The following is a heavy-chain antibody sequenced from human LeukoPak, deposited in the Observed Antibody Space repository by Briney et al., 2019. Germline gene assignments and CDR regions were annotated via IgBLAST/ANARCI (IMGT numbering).Heavy chain of an antibody. CDR2: IIPIFGTA. CDR3: ARELRLGELSFAFDY. V-gene: IGHV1-69*05. Sequence: SVKVSCKASGGTFSSYAISWVRQAPGQGREWMGRIIPIFGTANYAQKFQGRVTITTDESTSTAYMELSSLRSEDTAVYYCARELRLGELSFAFDYWGQGTLVTVSS. J-gene: IGHJ4*02. D-gene: IGHD3-16*02. CDR1: GGTFSSYA.